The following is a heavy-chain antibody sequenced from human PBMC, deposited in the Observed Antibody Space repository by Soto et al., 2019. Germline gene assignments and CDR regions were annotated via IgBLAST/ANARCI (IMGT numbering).Heavy chain of an antibody. J-gene: IGHJ6*02. CDR1: GFTFSSYA. CDR3: AKANSGYDYYYGMDV. V-gene: IGHV3-23*01. CDR2: ISGSGGST. D-gene: IGHD5-12*01. Sequence: GGSLRLSCAASGFTFSSYAMSWVRQAPGKGLEWVSAISGSGGSTYYADSVKGRFTISRDNSKNTLYLQMNSLRAEDTAVYYCAKANSGYDYYYGMDVWGQGTTVTVSS.